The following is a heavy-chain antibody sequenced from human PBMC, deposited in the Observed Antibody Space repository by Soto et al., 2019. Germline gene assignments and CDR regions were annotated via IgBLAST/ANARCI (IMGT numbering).Heavy chain of an antibody. CDR2: ISSSSSYI. D-gene: IGHD3-3*01. CDR3: ATQGRSITIFGVAPGSKAFDI. V-gene: IGHV3-21*01. CDR1: GFTVSSKY. J-gene: IGHJ3*02. Sequence: GGSLRLSCAASGFTVSSKYMSWVRQAPGKGLEWVSSISSSSSYIYYADSVKGRFTISGDNAKNSLYLQMNSLRAEDTAVYYCATQGRSITIFGVAPGSKAFDIWGQGTMVTVSS.